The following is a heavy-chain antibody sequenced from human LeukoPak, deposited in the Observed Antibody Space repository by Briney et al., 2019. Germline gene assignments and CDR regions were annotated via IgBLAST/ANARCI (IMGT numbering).Heavy chain of an antibody. V-gene: IGHV4-59*01. Sequence: SETLSLTCTVSGGSIVNYYWNWIRQPPGKGLEWIGYIYHSGSTNYNPSLKSRVTISVETSKSQFYLQLSSVTAADTAVYYCARADSSTWSFPFDYWGHGTLVTVSS. CDR1: GGSIVNYY. D-gene: IGHD6-13*01. J-gene: IGHJ4*01. CDR3: ARADSSTWSFPFDY. CDR2: IYHSGST.